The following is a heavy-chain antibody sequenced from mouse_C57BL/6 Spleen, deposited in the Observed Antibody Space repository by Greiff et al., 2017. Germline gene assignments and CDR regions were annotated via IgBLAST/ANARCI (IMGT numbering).Heavy chain of an antibody. V-gene: IGHV5-17*01. CDR1: GFTFSDYG. J-gene: IGHJ2*01. D-gene: IGHD2-4*01. Sequence: EVKLVESGGGLVKPGGSLKLSCAASGFTFSDYGMHWVRQAPEKGLEWVAYISSGSSTIYYADTVKGRFTISRDNAKNTLFLHMTSLRSEDTAMYYCARNDYGSYFDYWGQGTTLTVSS. CDR3: ARNDYGSYFDY. CDR2: ISSGSSTI.